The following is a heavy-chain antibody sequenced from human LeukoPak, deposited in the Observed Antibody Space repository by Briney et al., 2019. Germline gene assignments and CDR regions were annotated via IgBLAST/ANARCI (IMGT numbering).Heavy chain of an antibody. CDR3: ARANYDFWSGTTNFDY. J-gene: IGHJ4*02. Sequence: SQTLSLTCTVSGGSISSGDYYWSWIRQPPGKGLEWIGYIYYSGSIYYNPSLKSRVTISVDTSKNQFSLKLSSVTAADTAVYYCARANYDFWSGTTNFDYWGQGTLVTVSS. CDR1: GGSISSGDYY. CDR2: IYYSGSI. V-gene: IGHV4-30-4*08. D-gene: IGHD3-3*01.